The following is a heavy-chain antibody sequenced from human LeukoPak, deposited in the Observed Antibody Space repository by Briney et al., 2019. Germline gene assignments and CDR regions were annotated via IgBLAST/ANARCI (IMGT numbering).Heavy chain of an antibody. J-gene: IGHJ4*02. CDR3: AREGLGSLIDY. V-gene: IGHV4-34*01. CDR1: GGSFSGYY. D-gene: IGHD1-26*01. Sequence: PSETLSLTCAVYGGSFSGYYWSWIRQPPGKGLEWIGEINHSGSTNYNPSLKSRVTISVDTSKNQFSLKLSSVTAADTAVYFCAREGLGSLIDYWGQGTLVTVSS. CDR2: INHSGST.